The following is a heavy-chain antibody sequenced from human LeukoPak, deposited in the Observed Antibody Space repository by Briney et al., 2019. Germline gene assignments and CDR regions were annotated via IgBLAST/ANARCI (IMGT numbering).Heavy chain of an antibody. V-gene: IGHV4-59*01. CDR2: IYYSGNT. D-gene: IGHD6-6*01. CDR3: ARAREFSSSSGRAYYFDY. CDR1: GGSITSYF. Sequence: SETLSPTCTVSGGSITSYFYIWVRQPPGKGLEWIGYIYYSGNTNSNPSLKSRVTISLDTSKNQFPLKLSSVTAADTAVYYCARAREFSSSSGRAYYFDYWGQGTLVTVSS. J-gene: IGHJ4*02.